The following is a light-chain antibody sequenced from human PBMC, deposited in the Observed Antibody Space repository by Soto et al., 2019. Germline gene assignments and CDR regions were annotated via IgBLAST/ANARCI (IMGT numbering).Light chain of an antibody. Sequence: QYVLTQPASVSGYPGQSITISCTGTSNDVGGYNYVSWYQHHPGKAPKLMIYDVSNRPSGVSNRFSGSKSGNTASLTISGLQPEDEADYYCSSYTTSNTRQIVLGTGTKVTVL. V-gene: IGLV2-14*03. CDR2: DVS. J-gene: IGLJ1*01. CDR3: SSYTTSNTRQIV. CDR1: SNDVGGYNY.